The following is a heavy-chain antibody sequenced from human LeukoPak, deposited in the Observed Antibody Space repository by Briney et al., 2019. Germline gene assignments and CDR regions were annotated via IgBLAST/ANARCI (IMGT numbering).Heavy chain of an antibody. CDR1: GFSLSSYL. Sequence: GGSLRLSCAASGFSLSSYLMHWVRQAPGKGLVWVSRINSDGSSTSYADSVKGRFTISRDNAKNTLYLQMNSLRAEDTAVYYCARGGYRSSSPFNYWGQGTLVTVSS. D-gene: IGHD6-13*01. V-gene: IGHV3-74*01. CDR3: ARGGYRSSSPFNY. J-gene: IGHJ4*02. CDR2: INSDGSST.